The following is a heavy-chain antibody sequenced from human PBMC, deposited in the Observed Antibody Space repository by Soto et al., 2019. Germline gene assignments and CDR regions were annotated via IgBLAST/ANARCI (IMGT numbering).Heavy chain of an antibody. V-gene: IGHV3-13*01. D-gene: IGHD2-15*01. CDR2: IGTAGDT. Sequence: QPGGSLRLSCEASGFTFSGFDMHWVRQPTGKGLEWVSTIGTAGDTYYAVSVKGRFTISRDNAKNSLSLQMNSLRAGDTAVYFCARGQEVGAHFFDSWGQGTQVPVSS. CDR3: ARGQEVGAHFFDS. CDR1: GFTFSGFD. J-gene: IGHJ4*02.